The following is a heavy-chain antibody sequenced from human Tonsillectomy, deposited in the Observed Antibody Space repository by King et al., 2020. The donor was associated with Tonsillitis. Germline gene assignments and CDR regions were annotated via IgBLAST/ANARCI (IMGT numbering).Heavy chain of an antibody. D-gene: IGHD3/OR15-3a*01. V-gene: IGHV3-30*18. J-gene: IGHJ2*01. CDR2: IAYDASYE. CDR1: GFTFSNYG. Sequence: VQLVESGGGVVQPGRSLRLSCAASGFTFSNYGMHWVRQAPGKGLEWVALIAYDASYENYADSVKGRFAIYRDNSKNTLYLEMNSLRVEDTAVYYCAKEGIGFSDWDLQPRGRGPLVTVSS. CDR3: AKEGIGFSDWDLQP.